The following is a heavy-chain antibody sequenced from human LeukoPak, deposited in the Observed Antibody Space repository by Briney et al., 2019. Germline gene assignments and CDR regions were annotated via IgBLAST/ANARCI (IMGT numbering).Heavy chain of an antibody. V-gene: IGHV5-51*01. CDR3: ARLIKLEWFIPAPTTIDY. Sequence: GESLKISCNSSGYIYTSYWIGWVRQMPGKGLEWMGIIYPGDSDTRYSPSFQGQVTISADKSISTAYLQWSSLKASDTAMYYCARLIKLEWFIPAPTTIDYWGQGTLVTVSS. CDR2: IYPGDSDT. CDR1: GYIYTSYW. J-gene: IGHJ4*02. D-gene: IGHD3-3*01.